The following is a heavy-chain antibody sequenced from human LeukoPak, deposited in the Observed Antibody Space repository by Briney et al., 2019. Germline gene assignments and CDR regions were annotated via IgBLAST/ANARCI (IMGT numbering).Heavy chain of an antibody. J-gene: IGHJ5*02. CDR3: ATYRQVLLPFEP. D-gene: IGHD2-8*02. CDR1: GFTFSAFA. Sequence: GGSLRLSCAASGFTFSAFAMIWVRQPPGKGLEWVSSIFPSGGEIHYADSVRGRFTISRDNSKSTLSLQMNSLRAEDTAIYYCATYRQVLLPFEPWGQGTLVTVSS. CDR2: IFPSGGEI. V-gene: IGHV3-23*01.